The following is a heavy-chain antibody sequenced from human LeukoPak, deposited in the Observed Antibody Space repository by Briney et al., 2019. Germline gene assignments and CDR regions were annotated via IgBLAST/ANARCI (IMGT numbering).Heavy chain of an antibody. J-gene: IGHJ6*02. D-gene: IGHD3-10*01. Sequence: GGSLRLSCAASGFTFSSYAMHWVRQAPGKGLEWVAVISYDGSNKYYADSVKGRFTISRDNSKNTLYLQMNSLRAEDTAVHYCARDGYYGSGRPGYYYYGMDVWGQGTLVTVSS. CDR2: ISYDGSNK. CDR1: GFTFSSYA. CDR3: ARDGYYGSGRPGYYYYGMDV. V-gene: IGHV3-30*04.